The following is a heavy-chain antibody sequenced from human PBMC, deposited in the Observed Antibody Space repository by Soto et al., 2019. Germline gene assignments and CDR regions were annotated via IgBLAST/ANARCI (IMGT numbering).Heavy chain of an antibody. Sequence: QVQLVESGGGVVQPGRSLRLSCAASGFTFSSYGMHWVRQAPGKGLEWVAVISYDGSNKYYADSVQGRFTISRDNSKNTLYLQMNSLRAEDTAVYYCAKEPGDIDYGDRPSGLGSLDYWGQGTLVTVSS. CDR2: ISYDGSNK. V-gene: IGHV3-30*18. D-gene: IGHD4-17*01. CDR3: AKEPGDIDYGDRPSGLGSLDY. CDR1: GFTFSSYG. J-gene: IGHJ4*02.